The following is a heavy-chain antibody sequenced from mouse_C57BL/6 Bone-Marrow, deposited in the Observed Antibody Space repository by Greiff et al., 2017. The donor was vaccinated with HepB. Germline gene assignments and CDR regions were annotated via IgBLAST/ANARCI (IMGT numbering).Heavy chain of an antibody. CDR1: GFTFSSYG. D-gene: IGHD2-3*01. V-gene: IGHV5-6*01. CDR3: ARPRDGYCPYFDV. J-gene: IGHJ1*03. CDR2: ISSGGSYT. Sequence: EVQLVESGGDLVKPGGSLKLSCAASGFTFSSYGMSWVRQTPDKRLEWVATISSGGSYTYYPDSVKGRFTISRDNAKNTLYLQMSSLKSEDTAMYYCARPRDGYCPYFDVWGTGTTVTVSS.